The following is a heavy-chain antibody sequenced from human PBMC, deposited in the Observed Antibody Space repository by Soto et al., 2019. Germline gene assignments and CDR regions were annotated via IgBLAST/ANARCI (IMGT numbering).Heavy chain of an antibody. Sequence: SETLSLTCAVYGGSFSGYYWSWIRQPPGKGLEWIGEINHSGSTNYNPSLKSRVTISVDTSKNQFSLKLSSVTAADTAVYYCERGASKSLLAVAGRVKALDIWGQVKLVT. CDR3: ERGASKSLLAVAGRVKALDI. V-gene: IGHV4-34*01. CDR2: INHSGST. D-gene: IGHD6-19*01. CDR1: GGSFSGYY. J-gene: IGHJ3*02.